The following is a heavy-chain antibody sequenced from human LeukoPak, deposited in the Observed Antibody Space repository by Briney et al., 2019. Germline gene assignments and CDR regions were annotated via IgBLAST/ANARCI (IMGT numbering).Heavy chain of an antibody. J-gene: IGHJ6*03. CDR2: IKQDGSTK. CDR1: GFTFANSW. Sequence: GGSLRLSCAASGFTFANSWMAWVRQAPGKGLEWVANIKQDGSTKHYADSLKGRFTISRDNPKNSLFLQMNNLRADDTAVYYCARGRSMDLWGKGTTVTVSS. CDR3: ARGRSMDL. V-gene: IGHV3-7*01.